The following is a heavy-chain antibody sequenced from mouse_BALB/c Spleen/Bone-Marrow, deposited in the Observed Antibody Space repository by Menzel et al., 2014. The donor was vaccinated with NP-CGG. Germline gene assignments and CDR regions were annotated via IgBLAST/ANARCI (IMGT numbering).Heavy chain of an antibody. CDR1: GYTFTEYT. CDR2: INPNNGGT. CDR3: ARKDYGYNYVMDY. D-gene: IGHD1-2*01. Sequence: EVQLQQSGPELVKPGASVKISCKTSGYTFTEYTMHWVKQSHGKSLEWIGGINPNNGGTIYNQKFKGKATLTVDKSSRTAYMELRSLTSEDSAVYYCARKDYGYNYVMDYRGQGTSVTVSS. V-gene: IGHV1-18*01. J-gene: IGHJ4*01.